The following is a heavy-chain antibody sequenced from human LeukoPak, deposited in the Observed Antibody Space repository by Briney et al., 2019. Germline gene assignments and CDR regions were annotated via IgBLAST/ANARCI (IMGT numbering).Heavy chain of an antibody. V-gene: IGHV3-30*18. CDR1: GFTFSRHG. J-gene: IGHJ4*02. D-gene: IGHD2-15*01. Sequence: GGSLRLSCAASGFTFSRHGMHWVRQAPGKGLEWVALISYDGSNKYYADSVKGRFTISRDNSKNTMYLQMTSLRAEDTAVYYCAKVGYCIGSSCDFFFFDYWGQGILVTVSS. CDR3: AKVGYCIGSSCDFFFFDY. CDR2: ISYDGSNK.